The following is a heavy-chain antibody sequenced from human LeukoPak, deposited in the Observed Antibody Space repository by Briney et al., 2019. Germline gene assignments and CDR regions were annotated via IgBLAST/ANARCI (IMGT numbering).Heavy chain of an antibody. CDR1: GFTFSSYA. CDR3: AKRYCSGGSCYMGFDY. D-gene: IGHD2-15*01. CDR2: ISGSGGST. Sequence: GGSLRLSCAASGFTFSSYAVSWVRQAPGKGLEWVSAISGSGGSTYYADSVKGRFTISRDNSKNTLYLQMNSLRAEDTAVYYCAKRYCSGGSCYMGFDYWGQGTLVTVSS. J-gene: IGHJ4*02. V-gene: IGHV3-23*01.